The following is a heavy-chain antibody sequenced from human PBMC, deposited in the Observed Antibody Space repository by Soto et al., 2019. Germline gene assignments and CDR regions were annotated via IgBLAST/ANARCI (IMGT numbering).Heavy chain of an antibody. CDR3: SSEVLRFLDVYSYYGMDV. CDR2: ISYDGSNK. J-gene: IGHJ6*02. V-gene: IGHV3-30-3*01. CDR1: GFTFSSYA. D-gene: IGHD3-3*01. Sequence: GGSLRLSCAASGFTFSSYAMHWFRQAPGKGLEWVAVISYDGSNKYYADSVKGRFTISRDNSKNTLYLQMNSLRAEDTAVYYCSSEVLRFLDVYSYYGMDVWGHGTTVTVSS.